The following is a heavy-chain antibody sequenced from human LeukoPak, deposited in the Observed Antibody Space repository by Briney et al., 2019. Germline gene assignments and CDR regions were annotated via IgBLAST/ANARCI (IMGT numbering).Heavy chain of an antibody. Sequence: GGSLRLSCAASGFTFSSYSMNWVRQAPGKGLEWVSSISSSYNYIYYADSVKGRFTISRDNAKSSLYLQMNSLRADDTAVYYCARSRSPGYFDYWGQGTLVIVSS. D-gene: IGHD3-10*01. V-gene: IGHV3-21*01. CDR3: ARSRSPGYFDY. CDR2: ISSSYNYI. J-gene: IGHJ4*02. CDR1: GFTFSSYS.